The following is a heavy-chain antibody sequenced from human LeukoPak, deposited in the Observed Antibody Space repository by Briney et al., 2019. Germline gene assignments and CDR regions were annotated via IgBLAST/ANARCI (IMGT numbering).Heavy chain of an antibody. CDR3: ARAYYESSAYRHAVYFDY. J-gene: IGHJ4*02. CDR1: GYTFNSSY. V-gene: IGHV1-46*02. D-gene: IGHD3-22*01. Sequence: ASVKVSCKASGYTFNSSYMHWVRQAPGQGLEWMGIINPSDDSTRYAQRFQGRVTMTKDTSTNTVYMHLSSLSSDDTAVYYCARAYYESSAYRHAVYFDYWGQGTLVTVSS. CDR2: INPSDDST.